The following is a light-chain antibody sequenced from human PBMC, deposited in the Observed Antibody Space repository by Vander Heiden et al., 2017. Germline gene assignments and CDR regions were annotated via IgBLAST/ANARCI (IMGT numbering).Light chain of an antibody. V-gene: IGKV4-1*01. CDR1: QSVLHSSNNENY. J-gene: IGKJ2*01. CDR2: WAS. CDR3: QQYYTTPYT. Sequence: DIVMTQSPDSLSVSVRERTTTNCKSSQSVLHSSNNENYLAWYQQKPGQPPKLLIYWASARESGVPERFSGSGSGTDFTLTISSLQAEDVAVYYCQQYYTTPYTFGQGTKLDIK.